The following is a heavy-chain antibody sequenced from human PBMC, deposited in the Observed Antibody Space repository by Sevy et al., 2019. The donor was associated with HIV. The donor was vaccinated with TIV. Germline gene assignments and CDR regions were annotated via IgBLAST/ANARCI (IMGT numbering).Heavy chain of an antibody. CDR3: AKDSSYCSGGSCYSEYLQH. V-gene: IGHV3-30*18. CDR1: GFSFSSYG. J-gene: IGHJ1*01. D-gene: IGHD2-15*01. Sequence: GGSLRLSCAASGFSFSSYGMHWVRQAPGRGLEWVALISYDGSNKDYADSVKGRFTISRDNYKNTLYLQMNSLRAEDTAVYYCAKDSSYCSGGSCYSEYLQHWGQGTLVTVSS. CDR2: ISYDGSNK.